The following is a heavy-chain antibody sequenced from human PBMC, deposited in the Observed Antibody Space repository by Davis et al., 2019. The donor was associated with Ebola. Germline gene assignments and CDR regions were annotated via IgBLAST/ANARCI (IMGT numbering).Heavy chain of an antibody. Sequence: MPGGSLRLSSAASGFTFSSYGMHWVRQAPGKGLEWIGEINHSGSTNYNPSLKSRVTISVDTSKNQFSLKLSSVTAADTAVYYCARGEWGYCSSTSCYRDYYYGMDVWGQGTTVTVSS. CDR3: ARGEWGYCSSTSCYRDYYYGMDV. CDR2: INHSGST. J-gene: IGHJ6*02. V-gene: IGHV4-34*01. D-gene: IGHD2-2*02. CDR1: GFTFSSYG.